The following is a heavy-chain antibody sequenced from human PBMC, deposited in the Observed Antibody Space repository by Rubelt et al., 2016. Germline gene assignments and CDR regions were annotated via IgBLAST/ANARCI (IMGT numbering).Heavy chain of an antibody. J-gene: IGHJ2*01. D-gene: IGHD5-18*01. CDR3: ARSKDTAMVTDADWYFDL. CDR1: GYTFTSYG. Sequence: QLQLVQSGAEVKKPGASVKVSCKASGYTFTSYGISWVRQAPGQGLEWMGWISTYNGDTRYAQNFQGRVTMTTDTSTRTAYMELRSLRSDDTAVYSCARSKDTAMVTDADWYFDLWGRGTLVTVSS. CDR2: ISTYNGDT. V-gene: IGHV1-18*01.